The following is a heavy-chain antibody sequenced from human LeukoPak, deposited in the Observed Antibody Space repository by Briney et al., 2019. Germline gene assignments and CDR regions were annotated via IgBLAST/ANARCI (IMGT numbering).Heavy chain of an antibody. V-gene: IGHV3-64*01. CDR2: ISSNGGST. CDR1: GFTSSSYA. Sequence: PGGSLRLSCAASGFTSSSYAMHWVRQAPGKGLEYVSAISSNGGSTYYANSVKGRFTISRDNSKNTLYLQMGSLRAEDMAVYYCARGSANWGPIYYYYSMDVWGQGTTVTVSS. D-gene: IGHD7-27*01. CDR3: ARGSANWGPIYYYYSMDV. J-gene: IGHJ6*02.